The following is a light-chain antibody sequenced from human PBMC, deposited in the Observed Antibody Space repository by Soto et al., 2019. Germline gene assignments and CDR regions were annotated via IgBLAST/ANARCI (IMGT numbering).Light chain of an antibody. CDR3: QQSSQGPLT. CDR1: QSVGSI. CDR2: GAS. J-gene: IGKJ4*01. Sequence: EIVMTQSPGTLSVSPGERATLSCRASQSVGSILAWYQQKPGQAPRLLIYGASTRPTGIPARFSGSGSGTVFLLTSSGLQEEDFAVYYCQQSSQGPLTFGGRTKVEIK. V-gene: IGKV3-15*01.